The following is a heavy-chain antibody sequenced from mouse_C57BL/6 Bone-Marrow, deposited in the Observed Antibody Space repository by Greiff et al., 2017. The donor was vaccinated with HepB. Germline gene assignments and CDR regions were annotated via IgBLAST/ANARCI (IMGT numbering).Heavy chain of an antibody. CDR3: AREELGVITTVVARFAMDY. D-gene: IGHD1-1*01. J-gene: IGHJ4*01. V-gene: IGHV1-81*01. Sequence: QVQLQQSGAELARPGASVKLSCKASGYTFTSYGISWVKQRPGQGLEWIGEIYPRSGNTYYNEKFKGKATLTADKSSSTAYMELRSLTSEDSAVYFCAREELGVITTVVARFAMDYWGQGTSVTVSS. CDR2: IYPRSGNT. CDR1: GYTFTSYG.